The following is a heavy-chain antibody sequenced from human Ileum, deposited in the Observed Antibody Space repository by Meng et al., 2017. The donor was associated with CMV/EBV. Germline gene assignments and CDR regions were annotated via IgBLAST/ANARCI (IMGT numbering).Heavy chain of an antibody. J-gene: IGHJ4*02. CDR2: IYYSGSP. Sequence: VQLQESGPGLVNPSQTLSLTCTVSGGSITSGNYYWSWIRQPPGRGLEWIGYIYYSGSPYYKPSLKSRVTISLDTSKNQFSLNLRSVTATDSAVYYCVRQVVAASFDYWGQGALVTVSS. D-gene: IGHD2-15*01. V-gene: IGHV4-30-4*08. CDR3: VRQVVAASFDY. CDR1: GGSITSGNYY.